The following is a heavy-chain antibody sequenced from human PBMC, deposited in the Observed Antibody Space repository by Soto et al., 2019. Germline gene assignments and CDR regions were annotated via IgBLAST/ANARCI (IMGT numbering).Heavy chain of an antibody. J-gene: IGHJ6*02. V-gene: IGHV1-2*04. CDR3: ARGTPVLNYGMDV. CDR1: GYTFTGYY. CDR2: INPNSGGT. Sequence: VASVKVSCKASGYTFTGYYMHWVRQAPGQGLEWMGWINPNSGGTNYAQKFQGWVTMTRDTSISTAYMELSRLRSDDTAVYYCARGTPVLNYGMDVWGQGTTVTVSS. D-gene: IGHD2-2*01.